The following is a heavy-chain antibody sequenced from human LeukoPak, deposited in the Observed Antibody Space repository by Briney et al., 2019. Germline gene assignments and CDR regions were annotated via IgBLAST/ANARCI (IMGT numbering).Heavy chain of an antibody. J-gene: IGHJ4*02. V-gene: IGHV3-21*01. CDR2: ISSSSTYI. CDR1: GFSFGYYS. CDR3: ARGPSVVAVGPPDY. D-gene: IGHD2-2*01. Sequence: EGSLRLSCAASGFSFGYYSMNWVRQAPGKGLEWVASISSSSTYIHYADSVKGRFTISRDNSKNKNSLYLQMSSLRVEDTAVYYCARGPSVVAVGPPDYWGQGTLVTVSS.